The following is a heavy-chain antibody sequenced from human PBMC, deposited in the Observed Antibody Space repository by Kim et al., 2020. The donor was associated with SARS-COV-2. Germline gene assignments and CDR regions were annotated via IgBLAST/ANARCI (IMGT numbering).Heavy chain of an antibody. D-gene: IGHD3-10*02. CDR3: ARAEFYYVSDAFDI. Sequence: GGSLRLSCAASGFTFSSYAMHWVRQAPGKGLEWVAVISYDGSNKYYADSVKGRFTISRDNSKNTLYLQMNSLRAEDTAVYYCARAEFYYVSDAFDIWGQGTMVTVSS. V-gene: IGHV3-30*04. J-gene: IGHJ3*02. CDR1: GFTFSSYA. CDR2: ISYDGSNK.